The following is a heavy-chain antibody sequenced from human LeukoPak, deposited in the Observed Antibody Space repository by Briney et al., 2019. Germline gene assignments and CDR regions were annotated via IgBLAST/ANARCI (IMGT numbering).Heavy chain of an antibody. CDR2: IYPGDSDA. Sequence: GESLKISCKASGYSFASYWIGWVRQMPGKGLEWMAIIYPGDSDARYSPSFQGQVTISADKSISTAYLQWRSLKASDTAMYYCARHDGRWLQPFDYWGQGTLVTVSS. J-gene: IGHJ4*02. CDR1: GYSFASYW. D-gene: IGHD5-24*01. CDR3: ARHDGRWLQPFDY. V-gene: IGHV5-51*01.